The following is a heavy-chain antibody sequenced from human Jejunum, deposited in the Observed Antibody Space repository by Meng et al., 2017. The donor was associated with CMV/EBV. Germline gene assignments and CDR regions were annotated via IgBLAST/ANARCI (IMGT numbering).Heavy chain of an antibody. CDR3: ARGPGASTREGFDH. J-gene: IGHJ4*02. CDR1: GGSINNYY. CDR2: FYSSDTY. V-gene: IGHV4-4*07. Sequence: QAPLQESGQGRVKPSDTPALTCTVSGGSINNYYWSWIRQSAGKGLEWIGRFYSSDTYNYHPSLNSRVTMSLDTSKKQFSLILSSVTAADTARYYCARGPGASTREGFDHWGLGTLVTVSS. D-gene: IGHD1-26*01.